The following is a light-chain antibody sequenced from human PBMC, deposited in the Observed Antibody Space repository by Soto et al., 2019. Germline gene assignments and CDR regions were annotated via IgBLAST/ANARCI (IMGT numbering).Light chain of an antibody. V-gene: IGKV1D-12*01. CDR2: GAS. J-gene: IGKJ4*01. Sequence: DIHLPQSPSSVSASVGDRVTITCRASQGVDRWLAWYQQKPGKAPKVLIHGASSLQTGVPSRFSGSGSGTDFTLTISSLQPEDFASYYCQQTYSFPLTVGGGTKVEIK. CDR3: QQTYSFPLT. CDR1: QGVDRW.